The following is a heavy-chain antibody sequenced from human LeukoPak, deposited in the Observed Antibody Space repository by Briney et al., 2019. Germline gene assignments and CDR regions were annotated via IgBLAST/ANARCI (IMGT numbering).Heavy chain of an antibody. CDR3: AKDILAAGLFFDY. J-gene: IGHJ4*02. CDR1: GLTVSSNY. V-gene: IGHV3-11*01. CDR2: ISISGTTT. Sequence: GGSLRLSCAASGLTVSSNYMSWVRQAPGKGLEWVSYISISGTTTNYADSVKGRFTISRDDARNSLYLQMNSLRAEDAAVYYCAKDILAAGLFFDYWGQGTLVTVSS. D-gene: IGHD6-13*01.